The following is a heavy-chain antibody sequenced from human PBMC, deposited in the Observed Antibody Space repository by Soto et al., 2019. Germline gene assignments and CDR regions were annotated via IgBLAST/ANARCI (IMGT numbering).Heavy chain of an antibody. D-gene: IGHD2-15*01. CDR3: AADLNCSGGSCTGGAGGRDV. Sequence: GASVKVSCKASGFTFTSSAVQWVRQARGQRLEWIGWIVVGSGNTNCAQKFQERVTITRDMSTSTAYMELSSLRSEDTAVYYCAADLNCSGGSCTGGAGGRDVWGQGTTVTVSS. CDR1: GFTFTSSA. CDR2: IVVGSGNT. J-gene: IGHJ6*02. V-gene: IGHV1-58*01.